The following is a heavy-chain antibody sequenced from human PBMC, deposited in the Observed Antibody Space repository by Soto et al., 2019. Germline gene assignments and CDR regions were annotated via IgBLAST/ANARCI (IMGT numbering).Heavy chain of an antibody. CDR3: EKREGGGWGAFDI. Sequence: EVQLLESGGGLVQPGGSLRLSCAASGLTFSSYAMSWVRQAPGKGLGWVSAISGSGGSTYSADSVKGRFTISRDNSKNPVYLQMNSLRAEDTAVYYCEKREGGGWGAFDIWGQGTMVTVSS. CDR1: GLTFSSYA. J-gene: IGHJ3*02. CDR2: ISGSGGST. D-gene: IGHD3-16*01. V-gene: IGHV3-23*01.